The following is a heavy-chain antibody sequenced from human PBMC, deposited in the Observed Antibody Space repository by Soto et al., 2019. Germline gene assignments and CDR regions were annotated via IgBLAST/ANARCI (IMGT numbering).Heavy chain of an antibody. Sequence: GAAVKVSCKASGYTFTIYYMNWGRQAPGQGLEWMGIINPSGGSTSYAQKFQGRVTMTRDTSTTTAHMELRSLRSDDTAVYYCVRERATDGSDYWGQGTLVTVSS. CDR3: VRERATDGSDY. J-gene: IGHJ4*02. D-gene: IGHD2-8*01. CDR2: INPSGGST. V-gene: IGHV1-46*01. CDR1: GYTFTIYY.